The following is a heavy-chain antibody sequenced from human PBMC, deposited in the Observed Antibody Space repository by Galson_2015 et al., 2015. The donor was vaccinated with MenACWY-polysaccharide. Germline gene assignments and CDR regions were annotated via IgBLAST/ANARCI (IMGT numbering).Heavy chain of an antibody. J-gene: IGHJ4*02. CDR1: AFTVSSNH. CDR3: ARLAVDNYFDY. Sequence: SLRLSCAASAFTVSSNHMSWVRQAPGKGLEWVSVIYSGGSTCYADSVKGRFTISRDNSKNTLYLQMNSLRAEDTALYYCARLAVDNYFDYWGQGTLVAVSS. V-gene: IGHV3-66*01. D-gene: IGHD6-19*01. CDR2: IYSGGST.